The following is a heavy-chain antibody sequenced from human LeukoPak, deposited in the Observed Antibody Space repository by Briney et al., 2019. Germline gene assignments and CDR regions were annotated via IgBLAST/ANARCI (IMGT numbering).Heavy chain of an antibody. Sequence: PGVSLRLSCVVSGFTFSAYSMNWVRQARGKGLEWVSSISFNSDYIYYADSVKGRFTISRDDAKNSLYLQMNSLRAEDTAVYYCARYPLSSSWYFFDYWGQGTLVTVSS. CDR2: ISFNSDYI. CDR3: ARYPLSSSWYFFDY. V-gene: IGHV3-21*01. CDR1: GFTFSAYS. D-gene: IGHD6-13*01. J-gene: IGHJ4*02.